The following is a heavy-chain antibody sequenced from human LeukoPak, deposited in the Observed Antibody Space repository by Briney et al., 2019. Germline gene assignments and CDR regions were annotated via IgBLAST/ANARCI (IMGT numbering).Heavy chain of an antibody. D-gene: IGHD3-22*01. CDR2: INSDGSST. Sequence: GGSLRLSCAASGFTFSSYWMHWVRQAPGKGLVWVSRINSDGSSTSYADSVKGRFAISRDNAKNTLYLQMNSLRAEDTAVYYCARDHDSSGYYEVDYWGQGTLVTVSS. CDR1: GFTFSSYW. V-gene: IGHV3-74*01. CDR3: ARDHDSSGYYEVDY. J-gene: IGHJ4*02.